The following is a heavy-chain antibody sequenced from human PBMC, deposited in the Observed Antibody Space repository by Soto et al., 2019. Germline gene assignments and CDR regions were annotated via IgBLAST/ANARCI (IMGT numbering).Heavy chain of an antibody. V-gene: IGHV1-2*02. J-gene: IGHJ3*02. CDR1: GDTLTGYF. Sequence: ASVKVSCKASGDTLTGYFIHWVRQAPGQGLEWMGWINPNSGGTNYAQKFQGRVTMTRDTSISTAYMELSRLRSDDTAVYYWARAGIALRYFDWLLYQRGGDAFDIWGQGTMVTVSS. CDR3: ARAGIALRYFDWLLYQRGGDAFDI. D-gene: IGHD3-9*01. CDR2: INPNSGGT.